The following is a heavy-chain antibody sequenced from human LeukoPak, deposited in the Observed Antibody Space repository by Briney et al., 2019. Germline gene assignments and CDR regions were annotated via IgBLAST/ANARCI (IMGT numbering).Heavy chain of an antibody. CDR3: ARGHVNLNYYDSSGYYYSFVY. V-gene: IGHV4-34*01. CDR2: INRSGST. CDR1: GGSFSGYY. D-gene: IGHD3-22*01. Sequence: PSETLSLTXAVYGGSFSGYYWSWIRQPPGKGLEWIGEINRSGSTNYNPSLKSRVTISVDTSKNQFSLKLSSVTAADTAVYYCARGHVNLNYYDSSGYYYSFVYWGQGTLVTVSS. J-gene: IGHJ4*02.